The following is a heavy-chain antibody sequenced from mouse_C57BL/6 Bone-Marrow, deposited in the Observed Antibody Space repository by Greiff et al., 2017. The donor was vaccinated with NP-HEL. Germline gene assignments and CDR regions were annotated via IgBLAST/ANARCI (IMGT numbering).Heavy chain of an antibody. CDR1: GYTFTDYY. CDR2: IFPGSGST. V-gene: IGHV1-75*01. CDR3: ARSDYYGSSSPWFAY. J-gene: IGHJ3*01. Sequence: VQLVESGPELVKPGASVKISCKASGYTFTDYYINWVKQRPGQGLEWIGWIFPGSGSTYYNEKFKGKATLTVDKSSSTAYMLLSSLTSEDSAVYFCARSDYYGSSSPWFAYWGQGTLVTVSA. D-gene: IGHD1-1*01.